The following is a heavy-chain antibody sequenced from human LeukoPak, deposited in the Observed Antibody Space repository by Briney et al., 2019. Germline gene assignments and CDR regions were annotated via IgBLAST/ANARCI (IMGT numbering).Heavy chain of an antibody. Sequence: PSETLSLTCAVYGGSFSGYYWSWIRQPPGKGLEWIGEINHSGSTNYNPSLKSRVTISVDTSKNQFSLKLSSVTAADTAVYYCARASSYGDNRGNWFDLWGQGTLVTVSS. CDR1: GGSFSGYY. V-gene: IGHV4-34*01. CDR3: ARASSYGDNRGNWFDL. D-gene: IGHD4-17*01. CDR2: INHSGST. J-gene: IGHJ5*02.